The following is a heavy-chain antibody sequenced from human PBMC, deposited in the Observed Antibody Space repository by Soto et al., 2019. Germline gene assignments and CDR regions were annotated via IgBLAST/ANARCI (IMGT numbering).Heavy chain of an antibody. D-gene: IGHD5-12*01. V-gene: IGHV4-59*01. CDR1: GGPISSYY. CDR3: ARDRGYSGYDP. CDR2: IYYSGST. Sequence: SETLSLTCIVSGGPISSYYRSWIRQPPGKGLEWIGYIYYSGSTNYNPSLKSRVTISVDTSKNQFSLKLSSVTAADTAVYYCARDRGYSGYDPWGQGTLVTVSS. J-gene: IGHJ5*02.